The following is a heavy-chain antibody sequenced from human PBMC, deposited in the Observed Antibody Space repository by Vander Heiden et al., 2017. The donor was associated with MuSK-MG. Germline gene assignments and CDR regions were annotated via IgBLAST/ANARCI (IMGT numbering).Heavy chain of an antibody. CDR1: GYSISSGYY. Sequence: QVQLQESGPGLVKPSETLSLTCAVSGYSISSGYYWGWIRQPPGQGLEWIGSIYHSGVTYYNPSLQNRVTISVDTSKNQFSLKLSSVTAADTAVYYCARRVDYYDSSGYYYWGQGTLVTVSS. J-gene: IGHJ4*02. CDR2: IYHSGVT. D-gene: IGHD3-22*01. CDR3: ARRVDYYDSSGYYY. V-gene: IGHV4-38-2*01.